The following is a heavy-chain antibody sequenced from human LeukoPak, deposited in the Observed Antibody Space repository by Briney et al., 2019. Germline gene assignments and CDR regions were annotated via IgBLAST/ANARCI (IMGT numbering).Heavy chain of an antibody. CDR1: GYTFTSYG. CDR2: ISAYNGST. J-gene: IGHJ4*02. D-gene: IGHD2-15*01. V-gene: IGHV1-18*01. Sequence: ASVKVSCKASGYTFTSYGISWVRQAPGQGLEWMGWISAYNGSTNYAQKLQGRVTMTTDTSTSTAYMELRSLRSDDTAVYYCARGVKEYVNCSGGSCPLIDYWGQGTLVTVSS. CDR3: ARGVKEYVNCSGGSCPLIDY.